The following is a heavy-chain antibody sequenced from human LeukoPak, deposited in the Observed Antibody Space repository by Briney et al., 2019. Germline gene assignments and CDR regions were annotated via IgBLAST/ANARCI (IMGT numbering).Heavy chain of an antibody. V-gene: IGHV3-53*01. J-gene: IGHJ4*02. CDR3: ARDTGIAVAGSNY. CDR2: IYSGGST. CDR1: GFTVSSNY. Sequence: PGGSLRLSCAASGFTVSSNYMSWVRQAPGTGLEWVAVIYSGGSTYYADSVKGRFTISRDNSKNTLYLQMNSLRAEDTAVYYCARDTGIAVAGSNYWGQGTLVTVSS. D-gene: IGHD6-19*01.